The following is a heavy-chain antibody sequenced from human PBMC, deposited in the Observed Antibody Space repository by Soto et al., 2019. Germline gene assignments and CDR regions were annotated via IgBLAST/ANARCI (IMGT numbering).Heavy chain of an antibody. V-gene: IGHV4-30-4*08. J-gene: IGHJ4*02. CDR1: GGSISSGDYY. CDR3: ARGVTMVRGVLHYFDY. Sequence: QVQLQESGPGLVKPSQTLSLTCTVSGGSISSGDYYWSWIRQPPGKGLEWIGYIYYSGSTYYNPSLKSLVTISVDTSKNQFSLKLSSVTAADTAVYYCARGVTMVRGVLHYFDYWGQGTPVTVSS. D-gene: IGHD3-10*01. CDR2: IYYSGST.